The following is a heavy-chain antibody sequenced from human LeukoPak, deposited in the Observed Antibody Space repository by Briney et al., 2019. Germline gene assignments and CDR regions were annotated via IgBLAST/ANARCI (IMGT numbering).Heavy chain of an antibody. V-gene: IGHV1-2*02. J-gene: IGHJ6*02. CDR1: GYTFTDYY. Sequence: ASVKVSCKASGYTFTDYYVHWVRQAPGQGLEWMGWINPNSGGTNYAQKFQGRVTMTRDTSISTAYMELSRLRSDDTAVYYCARYDLTYYYDTSGYLRYYGMDVWGQGTTVTVSS. CDR2: INPNSGGT. CDR3: ARYDLTYYYDTSGYLRYYGMDV. D-gene: IGHD3-22*01.